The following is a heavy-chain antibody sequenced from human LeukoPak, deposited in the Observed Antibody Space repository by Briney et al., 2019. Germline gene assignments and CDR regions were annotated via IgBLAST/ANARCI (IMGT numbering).Heavy chain of an antibody. Sequence: AASVKVSCKASGYTFTGCYMHWVRQAPGQGLEWMGWINPNSGGTNYAQKFQGRVTMTRDTSISTAYMELSRLRSDDTAVYYCARVACSSTSCPHGANNWFDPWGQGTLVTVSS. D-gene: IGHD2-2*01. CDR2: INPNSGGT. J-gene: IGHJ5*02. CDR1: GYTFTGCY. CDR3: ARVACSSTSCPHGANNWFDP. V-gene: IGHV1-2*02.